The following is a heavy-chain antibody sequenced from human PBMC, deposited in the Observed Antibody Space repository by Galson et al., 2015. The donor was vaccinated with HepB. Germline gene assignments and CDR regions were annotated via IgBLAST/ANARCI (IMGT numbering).Heavy chain of an antibody. CDR1: GGSISSSSFH. CDR3: ARGTGGGLQPSYGMNV. D-gene: IGHD5-24*01. V-gene: IGHV4-39*07. CDR2: IYYSGRT. J-gene: IGHJ6*02. Sequence: SETLSLTCTVSGGSISSSSFHWAWIRQPPGKGLEWIGNIYYSGRTAYNPSLKSRVTISVDTSKNQFSLKLTSVTAADTAVYRCARGTGGGLQPSYGMNVWGQGTTVTVSS.